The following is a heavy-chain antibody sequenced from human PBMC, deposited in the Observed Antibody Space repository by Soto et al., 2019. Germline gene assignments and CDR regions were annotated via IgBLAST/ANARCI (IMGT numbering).Heavy chain of an antibody. CDR3: ARRDMLTGYVYFDY. CDR1: GFTFSNAW. V-gene: IGHV3-15*01. D-gene: IGHD3-9*01. CDR2: SKSKTDGGTT. Sequence: TGGSLRLSCAASGFTFSNAWMSWVRQAPGKGLEWVGRSKSKTDGGTTDYGTPVKGRFTISRDDSKNTLYLQMSSLKTEDSATYYCARRDMLTGYVYFDYWGQGTQVTVSS. J-gene: IGHJ4*02.